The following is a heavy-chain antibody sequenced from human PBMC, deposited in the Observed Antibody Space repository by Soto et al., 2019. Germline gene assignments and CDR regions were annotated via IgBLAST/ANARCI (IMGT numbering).Heavy chain of an antibody. CDR3: ARSNYDFWSGYYAYYYYYMDV. Sequence: QVQLVESGGGLVKPGGSLRLSCAASGFTFSDYYMSWIRQAPGKGLEWVSYISSSGSTIYYADSVKGRFTISRDNAKNSLYLQMNSLRVEDTAVYYCARSNYDFWSGYYAYYYYYMDVWGKGTTVTVSS. V-gene: IGHV3-11*01. J-gene: IGHJ6*03. CDR2: ISSSGSTI. D-gene: IGHD3-3*01. CDR1: GFTFSDYY.